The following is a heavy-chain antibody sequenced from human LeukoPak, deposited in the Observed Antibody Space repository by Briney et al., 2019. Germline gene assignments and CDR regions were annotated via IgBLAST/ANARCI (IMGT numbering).Heavy chain of an antibody. Sequence: SETLSLTCTVSGGSISSYYWSWIRQPPGKGLEWIGYIYTSGSTNYNPSLKSRVTIPVDTSKNQFSLKLSSVTAADTAVYYCARSSYNWNYKGHFDYWGQGTLVTVSS. D-gene: IGHD1-7*01. CDR1: GGSISSYY. CDR3: ARSSYNWNYKGHFDY. CDR2: IYTSGST. J-gene: IGHJ4*02. V-gene: IGHV4-4*09.